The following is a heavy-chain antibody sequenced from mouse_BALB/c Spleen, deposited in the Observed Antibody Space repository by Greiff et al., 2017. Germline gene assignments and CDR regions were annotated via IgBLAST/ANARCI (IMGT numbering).Heavy chain of an antibody. CDR1: GFSLTSYG. J-gene: IGHJ4*01. V-gene: IGHV2-9*02. Sequence: VHLVESGPGLVAPSQSLSITCTVSGFSLTSYGVHWVRQPPGKGLEWLGVIWAGGSTNYNSALMSRLSISKDNSKSQVFLKMNSLQTDDTAMYYCARRYDVGAMDYWGQGTSVTVSS. D-gene: IGHD2-14*01. CDR3: ARRYDVGAMDY. CDR2: IWAGGST.